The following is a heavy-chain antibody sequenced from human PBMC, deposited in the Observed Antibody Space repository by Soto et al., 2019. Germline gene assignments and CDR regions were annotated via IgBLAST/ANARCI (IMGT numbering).Heavy chain of an antibody. Sequence: EVQLVESGGGLVQPGGSLRLSCAASGFTFSGSWMHWVRQAPGKGLVWVSRINGDGSGTSYGDFGKGRFTISRDDAKNTLFLQMNGLRAEDTAVYYCARGIFGSGTANDYWGQGTLVTVSS. CDR1: GFTFSGSW. J-gene: IGHJ4*02. V-gene: IGHV3-74*01. CDR2: INGDGSGT. CDR3: ARGIFGSGTANDY. D-gene: IGHD3-10*01.